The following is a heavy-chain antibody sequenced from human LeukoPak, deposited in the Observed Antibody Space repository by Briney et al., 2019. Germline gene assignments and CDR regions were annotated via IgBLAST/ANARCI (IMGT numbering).Heavy chain of an antibody. V-gene: IGHV3-21*01. D-gene: IGHD1-26*01. Sequence: GGSLRLSCAASGFTFSTYTMNWVRQAPGKGLEWVSSISSSSTYIYYADSVKGRFTISRDNAKNSLYLRMNSLRAEDTAVYYCASARYSENWGQGTLVTVSS. CDR3: ASARYSEN. CDR2: ISSSSTYI. J-gene: IGHJ4*02. CDR1: GFTFSTYT.